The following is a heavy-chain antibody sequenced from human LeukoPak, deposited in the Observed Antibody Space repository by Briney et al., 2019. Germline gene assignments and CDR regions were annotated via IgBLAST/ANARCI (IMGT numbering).Heavy chain of an antibody. CDR2: KYYSGST. CDR3: ARGYSSSWYFNWFDP. J-gene: IGHJ5*02. CDR1: GGSISSSVYY. D-gene: IGHD6-13*01. V-gene: IGHV4-39*07. Sequence: SETLSLTCTVSGGSISSSVYYWGWIRQPPGKGLEWIGTKYYSGSTYYNPSLKSRVTISVDTSKNQFSLKLSSVTAADTAVYYCARGYSSSWYFNWFDPWGQGTLVTVSS.